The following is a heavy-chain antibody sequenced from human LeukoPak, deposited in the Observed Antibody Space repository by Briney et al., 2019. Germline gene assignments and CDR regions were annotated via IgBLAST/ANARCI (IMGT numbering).Heavy chain of an antibody. V-gene: IGHV3-23*01. Sequence: GGSLRLSCAASGFTFSSYGMHWVRQAPGKGLEWVSGISGSGGATYYADSVKGRFTVPRDDPHNTLYLQMNSVRAEDTAVYFCARGGVDHYGSGTYYLMYYFDHWGQGALVTVSS. D-gene: IGHD3-10*01. CDR3: ARGGVDHYGSGTYYLMYYFDH. CDR1: GFTFSSYG. CDR2: ISGSGGAT. J-gene: IGHJ4*02.